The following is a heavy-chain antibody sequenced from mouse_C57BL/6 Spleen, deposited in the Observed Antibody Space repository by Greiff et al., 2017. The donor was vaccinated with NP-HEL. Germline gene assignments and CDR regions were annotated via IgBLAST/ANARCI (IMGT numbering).Heavy chain of an antibody. CDR3: TRISSGFDY. Sequence: VQVVESGAELVRPGASVTLSCKASGYIFTDYEMHWVKQTPVHGLEWIGAIDPETGGTAYNQKFKGKAILTADKSSSTAYMELRSLTSEDSAVYYCTRISSGFDYWGQGTTLTVSS. CDR1: GYIFTDYE. CDR2: IDPETGGT. V-gene: IGHV1-15*01. J-gene: IGHJ2*01. D-gene: IGHD3-2*02.